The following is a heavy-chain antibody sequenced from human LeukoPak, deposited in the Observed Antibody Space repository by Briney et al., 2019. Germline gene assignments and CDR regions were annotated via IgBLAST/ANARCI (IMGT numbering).Heavy chain of an antibody. J-gene: IGHJ1*01. V-gene: IGHV3-48*04. D-gene: IGHD3-9*01. CDR1: GFTFSSYS. CDR3: ARGDDILTGYYIAEYFQH. Sequence: GGSLRLSCAASGFTFSSYSMNWVRQAPGKGLEWVSYISSSSSTIYYADSVKGRFTISRDNAKNSLYLQMNSLRAEDTAVYYCARGDDILTGYYIAEYFQHWGQGTLVTVSS. CDR2: ISSSSSTI.